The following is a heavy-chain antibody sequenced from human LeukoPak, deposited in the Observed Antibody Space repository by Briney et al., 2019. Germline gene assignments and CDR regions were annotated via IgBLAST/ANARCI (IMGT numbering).Heavy chain of an antibody. CDR1: GFTVSSTY. V-gene: IGHV3-53*01. CDR2: IYSGGST. D-gene: IGHD6-19*01. J-gene: IGHJ4*02. Sequence: GGSLRLSCAASGFTVSSTYMSWVRQAPGKGLEWVSVIYSGGSTNYADSVKGRFTISRDNSKNTLYLQMNSLRAEDTAVYYCARALAGTNDYWGQGTLVTVSS. CDR3: ARALAGTNDY.